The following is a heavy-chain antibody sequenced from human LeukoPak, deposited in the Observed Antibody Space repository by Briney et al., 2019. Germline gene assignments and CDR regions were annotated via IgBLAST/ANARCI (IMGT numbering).Heavy chain of an antibody. Sequence: PGGSLRLSCAGFGFTFSNAWMNWVRQAPGKGLEWVGRIKSKVDGGTIDYAAPVRGRFTISRDDSKDAVYLQMNSLKTEDTGLYYCTTGGKVMTNDHWGQGTLVTVSS. CDR2: IKSKVDGGTI. CDR1: GFTFSNAW. V-gene: IGHV3-15*07. CDR3: TTGGKVMTNDH. D-gene: IGHD4-23*01. J-gene: IGHJ5*02.